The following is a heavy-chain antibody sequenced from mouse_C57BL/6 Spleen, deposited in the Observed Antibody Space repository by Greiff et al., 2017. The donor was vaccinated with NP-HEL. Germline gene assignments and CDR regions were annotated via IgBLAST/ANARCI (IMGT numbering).Heavy chain of an antibody. J-gene: IGHJ2*01. D-gene: IGHD1-1*01. CDR1: GYTFTDYN. CDR3: ARSDYYGSFDY. CDR2: INPNNGGT. V-gene: IGHV1-22*01. Sequence: VQLKESGPELVKPGASVKMSCKASGYTFTDYNMHWVKQSHGKSLEWIGYINPNNGGTSYNQKFKGKATLTVNKSSSTAYMELRSLTSEDSAVYYCARSDYYGSFDYWGQGTTLTVSS.